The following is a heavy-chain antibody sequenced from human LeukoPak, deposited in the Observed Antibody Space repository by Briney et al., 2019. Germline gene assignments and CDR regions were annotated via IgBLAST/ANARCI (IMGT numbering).Heavy chain of an antibody. CDR2: INHSGST. Sequence: PSETLSLTCAVYGGSFSGYYWSWIRQPPGKGLEWIGEINHSGSTNYDPSLKSRVTISVDTSKNQFSLKLSPVTAADTAVYYCARNIVVVPAATLYGMDVWGQGTTVTVSS. V-gene: IGHV4-34*01. CDR1: GGSFSGYY. J-gene: IGHJ6*02. D-gene: IGHD2-2*01. CDR3: ARNIVVVPAATLYGMDV.